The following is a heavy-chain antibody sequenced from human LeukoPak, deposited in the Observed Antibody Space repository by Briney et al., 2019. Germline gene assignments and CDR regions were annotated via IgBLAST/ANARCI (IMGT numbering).Heavy chain of an antibody. CDR3: ARDSGWSKPDY. V-gene: IGHV1-2*04. CDR1: GYTCTGYY. Sequence: ASVKVSCKASGYTCTGYYMHWVRQAPGQGLEWMGWINPNSGGTNYAQKFQGWVTMTRDTSISTAYMELSRLRSDDTAVYYCARDSGWSKPDYWGQGTLVTVSS. D-gene: IGHD6-19*01. CDR2: INPNSGGT. J-gene: IGHJ4*02.